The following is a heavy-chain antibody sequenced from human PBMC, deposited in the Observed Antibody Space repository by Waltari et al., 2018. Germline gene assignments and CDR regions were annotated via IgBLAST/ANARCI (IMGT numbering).Heavy chain of an antibody. CDR3: ARSFGGSSSSAYDY. J-gene: IGHJ4*02. D-gene: IGHD6-6*01. CDR1: GYTFTGYY. Sequence: QVQLVQSGAEVKKPGASVKVSCKASGYTFTGYYMHWVRQAPGQGLEWMGRINPNSGGTNYAQKFQGRVTMTRDTSISTAHMELSRLRSDDTAVYYCARSFGGSSSSAYDYWGQGTLVTVSS. CDR2: INPNSGGT. V-gene: IGHV1-2*06.